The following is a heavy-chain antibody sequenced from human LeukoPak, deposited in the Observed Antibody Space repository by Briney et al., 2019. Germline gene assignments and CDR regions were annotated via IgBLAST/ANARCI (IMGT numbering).Heavy chain of an antibody. CDR2: IYHSGST. J-gene: IGHJ4*02. CDR3: ARVVGSGFYLDS. V-gene: IGHV4-30-2*01. D-gene: IGHD3-3*01. Sequence: SETLSLTCAVSGGSISSGGYSWSWIRQPPGKGLEWIGYIYHSGSTYYNPSLKSRVTISVDRSMNQFSLKLSSVTAADTAVYYCARVVGSGFYLDSWGQGALVTVSS. CDR1: GGSISSGGYS.